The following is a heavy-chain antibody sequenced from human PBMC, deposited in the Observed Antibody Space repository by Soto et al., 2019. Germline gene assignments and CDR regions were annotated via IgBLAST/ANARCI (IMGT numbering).Heavy chain of an antibody. D-gene: IGHD2-2*02. CDR3: ARLLYLNRMVDY. J-gene: IGHJ4*02. Sequence: SGPTLVNRTQTLTLTCTFSGFSLSTSGVGVGWIRQPPGKALEWLALIYWDDDKRYSPSLKSRLTITKDTSKNQVVLTMTNMDPVDTATYYCARLLYLNRMVDYWGQGTLVTVSS. CDR1: GFSLSTSGVG. CDR2: IYWDDDK. V-gene: IGHV2-5*02.